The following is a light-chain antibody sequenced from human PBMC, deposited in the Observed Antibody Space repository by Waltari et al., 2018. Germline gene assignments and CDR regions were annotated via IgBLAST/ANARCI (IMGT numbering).Light chain of an antibody. Sequence: QSALTQPPSASGSPGQSVTISCTGTSSDVGGYDYVSWYQQHPGKAPKLMIYEVNKRPSGVPDRFSGSKSGNTASLTVSGLQAEDEADYYCSSYASSTLMFGGGTKLTVL. CDR3: SSYASSTLM. J-gene: IGLJ3*02. CDR1: SSDVGGYDY. V-gene: IGLV2-8*01. CDR2: EVN.